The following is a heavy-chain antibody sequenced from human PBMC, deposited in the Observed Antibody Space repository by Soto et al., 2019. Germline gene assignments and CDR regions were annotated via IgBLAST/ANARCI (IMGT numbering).Heavy chain of an antibody. D-gene: IGHD2-2*01. CDR1: GFTFRTYS. CDR3: AREGSCGSIGCLCDDAFDI. V-gene: IGHV3-48*01. CDR2: ISSSRGTI. Sequence: EVQLVESGGGLVQPGGSLRLSCAASGFTFRTYSMNWVRQAPGKGLEWVSYISSSRGTIYYADSVKGRFTISRDNAKDSLYLQMKSLRAEDAAVYYCAREGSCGSIGCLCDDAFDIWGLGTMVSVAS. J-gene: IGHJ3*02.